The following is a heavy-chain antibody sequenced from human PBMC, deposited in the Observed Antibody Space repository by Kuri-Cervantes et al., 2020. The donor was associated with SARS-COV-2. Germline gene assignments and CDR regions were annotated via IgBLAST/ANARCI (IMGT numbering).Heavy chain of an antibody. CDR2: IYYSGST. CDR1: GGSISSYY. D-gene: IGHD3-22*01. J-gene: IGHJ6*03. Sequence: GSLRLSCTVSGGSISSYYWSWIRQPPGQGLEWLGYIYYSGSTKYNPSLESRVTISLDTSRNQFSLKLSSVTAADSAVYYCARSGYYSRGVTYYYMDVWDEGTTVTDSS. V-gene: IGHV4-59*12. CDR3: ARSGYYSRGVTYYYMDV.